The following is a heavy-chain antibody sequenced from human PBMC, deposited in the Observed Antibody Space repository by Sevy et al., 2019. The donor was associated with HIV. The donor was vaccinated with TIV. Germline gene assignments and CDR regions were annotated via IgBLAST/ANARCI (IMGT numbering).Heavy chain of an antibody. CDR1: GGSISSSSYY. D-gene: IGHD3-22*01. CDR2: IYYSGST. CDR3: ARHLDYYDSSGPVDS. V-gene: IGHV4-39*01. Sequence: TLSLTCTVSGGSISSSSYYWGWIRQPPGKALEWIGSIYYSGSTYYNPSLKSRVTISVDTSKNQFSLKLSSVTAADTAVYYCARHLDYYDSSGPVDSWGQGTLVTVSS. J-gene: IGHJ4*02.